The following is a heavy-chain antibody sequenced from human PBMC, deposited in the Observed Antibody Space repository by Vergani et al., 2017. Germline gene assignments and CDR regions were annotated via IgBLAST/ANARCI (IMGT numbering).Heavy chain of an antibody. CDR3: ATRKPVITGGREF. V-gene: IGHV1-69-2*01. CDR1: GYTFTDHY. Sequence: EVQLVQSGAEVKKPGATMKISCKVSGYTFTDHYMHWVKQAPGKGLEWMGLVDPEDGETIYAEKFKGRVTIAADTSTDTAHLELSSLRSEDTAVYYCATRKPVITGGREFWGKGTTVTVSS. J-gene: IGHJ6*04. D-gene: IGHD3-16*01. CDR2: VDPEDGET.